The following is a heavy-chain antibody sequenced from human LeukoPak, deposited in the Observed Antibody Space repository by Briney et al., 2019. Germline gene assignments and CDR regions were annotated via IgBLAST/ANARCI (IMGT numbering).Heavy chain of an antibody. CDR3: APRVVGSAPFDY. CDR2: ISGSTGRT. CDR1: GFGFSNFW. Sequence: GGSLRLSCAASGFGFSNFWMSWVRQAPGKGLEWVSAISGSTGRTYYADSVKGRFTISRDNSKNTLYLQMNNLRAEDTAVYYCAPRVVGSAPFDYWGQGTLVTVSS. D-gene: IGHD2-15*01. J-gene: IGHJ4*02. V-gene: IGHV3-23*01.